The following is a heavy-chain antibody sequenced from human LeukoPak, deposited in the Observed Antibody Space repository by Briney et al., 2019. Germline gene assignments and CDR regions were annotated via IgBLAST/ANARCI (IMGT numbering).Heavy chain of an antibody. Sequence: GGSLTLSCAASGFTVSSNYMSWVRQAPGKGLEWVSVIYGGGSTYYADSVKGRFTISRDNSKNTLYLQMNSLRADDTAVYYCARIYPRLAAAGNWGQGTLVTVSS. CDR3: ARIYPRLAAAGN. V-gene: IGHV3-66*01. CDR1: GFTVSSNY. CDR2: IYGGGST. D-gene: IGHD6-13*01. J-gene: IGHJ4*02.